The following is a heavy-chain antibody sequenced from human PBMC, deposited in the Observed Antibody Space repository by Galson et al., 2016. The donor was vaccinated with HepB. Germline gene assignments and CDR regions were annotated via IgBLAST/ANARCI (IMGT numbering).Heavy chain of an antibody. D-gene: IGHD2/OR15-2a*01. CDR3: AKDRGNLNYYQLYGLDV. CDR1: GFAYDDYG. CDR2: ISWNSGTI. Sequence: SLRLSCAASGFAYDDYGMSWVRQAPGKGLEWVSTISWNSGTIDYADSVKGRFTISRDNAKNSLHLQMNSLRTEDTALYYCAKDRGNLNYYQLYGLDVGGQGTTVTVSS. V-gene: IGHV3-9*01. J-gene: IGHJ6*02.